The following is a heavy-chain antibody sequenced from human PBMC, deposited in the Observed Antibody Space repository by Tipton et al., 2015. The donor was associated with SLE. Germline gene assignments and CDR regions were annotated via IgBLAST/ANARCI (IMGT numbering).Heavy chain of an antibody. Sequence: GSLRLSCAASGFTFSNYSMLWVRQTPGKGLEYVSAITANGYSTYYANSVKGRFTISRDKSKSTLYLQMGRLRGEDMAVYYCARGPEQLERPIDYWGLGTLVTVSS. CDR2: ITANGYST. CDR3: ARGPEQLERPIDY. V-gene: IGHV3-64*01. D-gene: IGHD1-1*01. J-gene: IGHJ4*02. CDR1: GFTFSNYS.